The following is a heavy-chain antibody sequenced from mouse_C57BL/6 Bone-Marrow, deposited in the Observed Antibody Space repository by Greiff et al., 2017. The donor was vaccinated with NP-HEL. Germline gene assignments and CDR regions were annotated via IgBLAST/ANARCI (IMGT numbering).Heavy chain of an antibody. Sequence: VQLQQPGAELVKPGASVKLSCKASGYTFTSYWMHWVKQRPGQGLEWIGMIHPNSGSTNYNEKFKSKATLTVDKSSSTAYMQLSSLTSEDSAVYYCAPQTAQAYYFDYWGQDTTLTVSS. J-gene: IGHJ2*01. D-gene: IGHD3-2*02. CDR1: GYTFTSYW. CDR2: IHPNSGST. CDR3: APQTAQAYYFDY. V-gene: IGHV1-64*01.